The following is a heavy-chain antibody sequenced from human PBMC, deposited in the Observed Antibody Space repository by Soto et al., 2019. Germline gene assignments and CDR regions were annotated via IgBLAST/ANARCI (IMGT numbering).Heavy chain of an antibody. CDR1: GYTFSSYV. Sequence: GASVKVSWKASGYTFSSYVITWVLQAPGLCLDWMGWITPYFGTTKYAQKLQDRVTLTTDTSTSTVHMELTSLRSDDTAVYYCARGPRASYYYDSSSHSFLFWGQGTPVTVSS. CDR3: ARGPRASYYYDSSSHSFLF. J-gene: IGHJ1*01. D-gene: IGHD3-22*01. CDR2: ITPYFGTT. V-gene: IGHV1-18*01.